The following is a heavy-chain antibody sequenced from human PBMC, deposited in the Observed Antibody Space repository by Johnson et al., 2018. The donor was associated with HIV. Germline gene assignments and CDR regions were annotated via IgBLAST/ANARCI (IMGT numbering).Heavy chain of an antibody. CDR2: IWYDGSNK. D-gene: IGHD3-9*01. J-gene: IGHJ3*02. CDR3: AKDLRVFDWFNAYDAFDI. V-gene: IGHV3-33*06. Sequence: QMQLVESGGGVVQPGRSLRLSCAASGFIFSSYGMHWVRQAPGKGLEWVAVIWYDGSNKYYADSVKGRFTISRANSKNTLYLQMNSLSADDTAVYYCAKDLRVFDWFNAYDAFDIWGQGTMVTVSS. CDR1: GFIFSSYG.